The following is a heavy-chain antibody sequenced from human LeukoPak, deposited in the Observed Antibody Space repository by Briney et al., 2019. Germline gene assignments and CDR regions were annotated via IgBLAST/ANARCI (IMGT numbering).Heavy chain of an antibody. J-gene: IGHJ4*02. Sequence: GGSLRLSCAASGLTFSNYEMNWVRQAPGKGLEWVSYISSGGSTIYYADSVKGRFTISRDNAKNSLFLQMNSLRAEGTAVYYCARGRVGTTTPFDYWGQGTLVTVSS. CDR2: ISSGGSTI. V-gene: IGHV3-48*03. CDR3: ARGRVGTTTPFDY. CDR1: GLTFSNYE. D-gene: IGHD1-26*01.